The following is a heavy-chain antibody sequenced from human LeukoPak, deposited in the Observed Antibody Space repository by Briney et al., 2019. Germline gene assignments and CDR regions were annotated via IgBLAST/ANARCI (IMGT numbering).Heavy chain of an antibody. D-gene: IGHD3-9*01. CDR1: GFTFGDYA. CDR2: IRTKAYGGTT. V-gene: IGHV3-49*04. CDR3: TRSSRIRYFDWDFDY. Sequence: GGFLRLSCTASGFTFGDYAMTWVRQAPGKGLEWVGFIRTKAYGGTTDYAASVKGRFTISRDDSKSIAYLQMNSLKTEDTAVYYCTRSSRIRYFDWDFDYWGQGTLVTVSS. J-gene: IGHJ4*02.